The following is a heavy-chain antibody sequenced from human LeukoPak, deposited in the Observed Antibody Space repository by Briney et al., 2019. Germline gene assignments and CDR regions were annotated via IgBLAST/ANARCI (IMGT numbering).Heavy chain of an antibody. CDR3: ARDQVQLERRGLRRYGWFDP. D-gene: IGHD1-1*01. J-gene: IGHJ5*02. CDR2: ISAYNGNT. V-gene: IGHV1-18*01. Sequence: ASVKVSCKASGYTFTSYGISWVRQAPGQGLEWMGWISAYNGNTNYAQKLQGRVTMTTDTSTSTAYMELRSLRSDDTAVYYCARDQVQLERRGLRRYGWFDPWGREPWSPSPQ. CDR1: GYTFTSYG.